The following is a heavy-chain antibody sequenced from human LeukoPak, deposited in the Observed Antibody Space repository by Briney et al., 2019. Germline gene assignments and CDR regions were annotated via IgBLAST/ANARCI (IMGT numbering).Heavy chain of an antibody. CDR1: DGSISSYY. Sequence: SETLSLTCTVSDGSISSYYWSWIRQPPGKGLEWIGYIYTGGSTNYNPSLKSRVTISVDTSKNQFSLKPSSVTAADTAVYYCARLRGDYGVVIPRYYFDYWGQGTLVTVSS. J-gene: IGHJ4*02. CDR2: IYTGGST. CDR3: ARLRGDYGVVIPRYYFDY. D-gene: IGHD3-3*01. V-gene: IGHV4-4*09.